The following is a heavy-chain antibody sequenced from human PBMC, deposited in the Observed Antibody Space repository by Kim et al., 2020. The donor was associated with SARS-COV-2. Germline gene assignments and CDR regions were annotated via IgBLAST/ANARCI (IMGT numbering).Heavy chain of an antibody. CDR2: ISSSGSTI. Sequence: GGSLRLSCAASGFTFSSYEMNWVRQAPGKGLEWVSYISSSGSTIYYADSVKGRFTISRDNAKNSLYLQMNSLRAEDTAVYYCARAAAWIQLWPTTYYGMDVWGQGTTVTVSS. CDR3: ARAAAWIQLWPTTYYGMDV. CDR1: GFTFSSYE. J-gene: IGHJ6*02. D-gene: IGHD5-18*01. V-gene: IGHV3-48*03.